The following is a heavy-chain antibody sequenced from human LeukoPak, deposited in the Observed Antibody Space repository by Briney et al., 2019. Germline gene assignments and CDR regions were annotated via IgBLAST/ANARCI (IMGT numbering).Heavy chain of an antibody. CDR1: GYTFTGYY. CDR2: INPNSGGT. J-gene: IGHJ4*02. CDR3: ARDREDIVVVVAATNGVDY. V-gene: IGHV1-2*02. D-gene: IGHD2-15*01. Sequence: ASVKVSCKASGYTFTGYYMHWVRQAPGQGLEWMGWINPNSGGTNYAQKFQGRVTMTRDTPISTAYMELSRLRSDDTVVYYCARDREDIVVVVAATNGVDYWGQGTLVTVSS.